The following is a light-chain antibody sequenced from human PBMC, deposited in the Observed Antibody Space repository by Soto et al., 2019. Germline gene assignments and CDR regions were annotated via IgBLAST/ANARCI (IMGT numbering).Light chain of an antibody. V-gene: IGLV3-9*01. CDR1: NIGSKN. CDR3: QVWDSSKGV. CDR2: RDS. J-gene: IGLJ1*01. Sequence: SYELTQPLSVSVALGQTARITCGGNNIGSKNVHWYQQKPGQAPVLVIYRDSNRPSGIPERFSGSNSGNTATLTISRAQAGDEADYHCQVWDSSKGVFGTGTKVTVL.